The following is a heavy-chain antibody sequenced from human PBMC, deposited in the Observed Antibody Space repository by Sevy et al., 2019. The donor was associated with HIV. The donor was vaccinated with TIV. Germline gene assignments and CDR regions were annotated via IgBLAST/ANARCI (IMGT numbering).Heavy chain of an antibody. Sequence: GGSLRLSCAASGFTFSSYAMSWVRQAPGKGLEWVSAISGGGGSTYYADSVKGRFTISRDNSRNTLYLKMNSLRAEDTAVYYCAKDSYDFWSGYYKHYWGQGTLVTVSS. J-gene: IGHJ4*02. V-gene: IGHV3-23*01. CDR3: AKDSYDFWSGYYKHY. D-gene: IGHD3-3*01. CDR2: ISGGGGST. CDR1: GFTFSSYA.